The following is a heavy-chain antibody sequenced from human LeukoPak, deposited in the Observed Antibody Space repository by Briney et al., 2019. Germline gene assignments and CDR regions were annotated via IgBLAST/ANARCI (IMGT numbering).Heavy chain of an antibody. D-gene: IGHD3-10*01. CDR3: AKAREWFGGSNNWFDP. V-gene: IGHV3-7*05. Sequence: GGSLRLSCAASGFTFSRNWMSWVRQAPGKGLEWVASIKQDGSEKFYVDSVKGRFNFSRDNAKNSLYLQMNSLRAEDTAVYYCAKAREWFGGSNNWFDPWGHGTLVTVSS. CDR1: GFTFSRNW. CDR2: IKQDGSEK. J-gene: IGHJ5*02.